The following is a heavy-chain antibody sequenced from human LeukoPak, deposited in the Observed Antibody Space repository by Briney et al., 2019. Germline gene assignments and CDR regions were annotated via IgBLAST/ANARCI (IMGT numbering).Heavy chain of an antibody. D-gene: IGHD3-9*01. J-gene: IGHJ6*02. CDR2: IYYSGST. V-gene: IGHV4-59*01. Sequence: SETLSLTCTVSGGSIRSYYWNWIRQPPGKGLEWIGYIYYSGSTNCNPSLKSRVTISVDTSKNQFSLKLSSVTAADTAVYYCARENKDILTGYSYGMDVWGQGTTVTVSS. CDR1: GGSIRSYY. CDR3: ARENKDILTGYSYGMDV.